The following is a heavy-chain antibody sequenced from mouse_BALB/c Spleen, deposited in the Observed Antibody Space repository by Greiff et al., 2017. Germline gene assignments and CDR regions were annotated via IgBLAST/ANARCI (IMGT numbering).Heavy chain of an antibody. CDR2: ISTYYGDA. D-gene: IGHD2-1*01. J-gene: IGHJ1*01. CDR1: GYTFTDYA. Sequence: QVQLKESGAELVRPGVSVKISCKGSGYTFTDYAMHWVKQSHAKSLEWIGVISTYYGDASYNQKFKGKATMTVDKSSSTAYMELARLTSEDSAIYYCARSGAYGNYWYFDVWGAGTTVTVSS. V-gene: IGHV1S137*01. CDR3: ARSGAYGNYWYFDV.